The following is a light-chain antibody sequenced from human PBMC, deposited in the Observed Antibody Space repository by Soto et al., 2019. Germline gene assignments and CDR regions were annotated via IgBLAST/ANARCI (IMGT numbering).Light chain of an antibody. Sequence: EIVMTQSPATLSVSPGERATLSCRASQSVSRNVGWYQQKPGQAPRLLIHDASTRATGISVRFSGSGSGTEFTLTISSLQSEDFAVYYCQQYNNWLWTFGQGTKVEIK. CDR1: QSVSRN. V-gene: IGKV3-15*01. J-gene: IGKJ1*01. CDR2: DAS. CDR3: QQYNNWLWT.